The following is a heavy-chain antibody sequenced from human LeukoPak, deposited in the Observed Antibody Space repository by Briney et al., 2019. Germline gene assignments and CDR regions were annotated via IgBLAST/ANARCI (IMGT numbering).Heavy chain of an antibody. CDR2: IYHSGST. J-gene: IGHJ5*02. D-gene: IGHD3-10*01. CDR1: GGSISSSNW. V-gene: IGHV4-4*02. CDR3: ASERITMVRGVPNWFDP. Sequence: SETLSPTCAVSGGSISSSNWWSWVRQPPGKGLEWIGEIYHSGSTNYNPSLKSRVTISVDKSKNQFSLKLSSVTAADTAVYYCASERITMVRGVPNWFDPWGQGTLVTVSS.